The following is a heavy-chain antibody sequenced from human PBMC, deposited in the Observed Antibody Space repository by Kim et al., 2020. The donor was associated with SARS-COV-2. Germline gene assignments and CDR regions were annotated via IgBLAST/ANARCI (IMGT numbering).Heavy chain of an antibody. Sequence: GGSLRLSCAASGFTFSVSAVHWVRQASGKGLEWVGRIRSRVDNYATVYATSMKGRFTISRDDSKNTAYLQVNSLKTEDTAVYYCSATSSINSDIFDIWGQGTMVTVSS. J-gene: IGHJ3*02. CDR2: IRSRVDNYAT. CDR3: SATSSINSDIFDI. D-gene: IGHD2-15*01. CDR1: GFTFSVSA. V-gene: IGHV3-73*01.